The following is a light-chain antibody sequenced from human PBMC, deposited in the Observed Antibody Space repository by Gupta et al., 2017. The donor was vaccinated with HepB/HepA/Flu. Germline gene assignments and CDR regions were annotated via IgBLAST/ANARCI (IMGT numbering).Light chain of an antibody. CDR1: QSVSSY. J-gene: IGKJ4*01. Sequence: EIVLTQSPATLSLSPGERATLSCRASQSVSSYLAWYQQRPGQAPRLLIYDASNRATGIPARFSGSGYGKDFTLTISSREPEDFAVYYCQQRRNWPLITFGGGTKVEIK. CDR2: DAS. CDR3: QQRRNWPLIT. V-gene: IGKV3-11*01.